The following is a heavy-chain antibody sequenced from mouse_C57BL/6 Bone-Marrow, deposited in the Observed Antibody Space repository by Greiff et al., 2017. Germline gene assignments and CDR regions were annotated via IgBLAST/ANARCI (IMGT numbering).Heavy chain of an antibody. J-gene: IGHJ2*01. CDR3: TTVGVSGYFDY. D-gene: IGHD1-1*02. V-gene: IGHV14-4*01. Sequence: EVKLQQSGAELVRPGASVKLSCTASGFNIKDDYMHWVKQRPEQGLEWIGWIDPENGDTEYASKFQGKATITADTSSNTAYLQLSSLTSEDTAVYYCTTVGVSGYFDYWGQGTTLTVSS. CDR1: GFNIKDDY. CDR2: IDPENGDT.